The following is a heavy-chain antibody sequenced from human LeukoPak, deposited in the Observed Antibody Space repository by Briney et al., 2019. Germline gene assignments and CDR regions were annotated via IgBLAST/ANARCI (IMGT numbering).Heavy chain of an antibody. CDR3: ARQIVVVPAAII. Sequence: SETLSLTCTVSGGSISSSSYHWGWVRQPPGKGLEWIGYIYYSGSTYYNPSLKSRVTISVDTSKNQFSLKLSSVTAADTAVYYCARQIVVVPAAIIWGQGTLVTVSS. J-gene: IGHJ4*02. CDR1: GGSISSSSYH. D-gene: IGHD2-2*01. CDR2: IYYSGST. V-gene: IGHV4-30-4*08.